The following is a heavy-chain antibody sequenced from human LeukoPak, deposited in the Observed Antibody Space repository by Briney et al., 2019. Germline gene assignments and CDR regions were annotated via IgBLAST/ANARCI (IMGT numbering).Heavy chain of an antibody. J-gene: IGHJ4*02. V-gene: IGHV3-23*01. CDR1: EFTFRSYG. Sequence: GGSLRLSCAASEFTFRSYGMSWVRQAPGKGLEWVSAISGSGGSTYYADSVKGRVTISRDNSKNTLYLQMNSLRAEDTAVYFCARECGGDCPLDYWGQGTLVTVSS. CDR3: ARECGGDCPLDY. CDR2: ISGSGGST. D-gene: IGHD2-21*02.